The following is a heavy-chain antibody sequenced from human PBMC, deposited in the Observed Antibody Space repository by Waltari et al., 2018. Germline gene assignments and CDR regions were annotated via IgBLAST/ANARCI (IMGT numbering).Heavy chain of an antibody. CDR1: GFTLSTRW. Sequence: EVQLVESGGGLVQPGGSLRLSCAASGFTLSTRWMSWVRQAPGKGLEWVANINQDGREKYYVDSMKGRVTISRDNVKNSLFLQMDSLRAEDTAVYFCAMAAGTLYWGQGTLVTVSS. D-gene: IGHD6-13*01. V-gene: IGHV3-7*01. CDR2: INQDGREK. J-gene: IGHJ4*02. CDR3: AMAAGTLY.